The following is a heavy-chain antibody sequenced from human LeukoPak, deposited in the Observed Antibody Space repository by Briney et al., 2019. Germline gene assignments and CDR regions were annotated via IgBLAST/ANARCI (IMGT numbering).Heavy chain of an antibody. Sequence: GGSLRLSCAASGFAFSSYSMDWVRQAPGKGLEWVSSISKTSVHIYYADSVRGRFTISRGNAKNSLYLQMNNLRAEDTALYYCARADSDVGSLDYWGQGTLVTVSS. CDR1: GFAFSSYS. V-gene: IGHV3-21*01. CDR3: ARADSDVGSLDY. D-gene: IGHD2-21*02. J-gene: IGHJ4*02. CDR2: ISKTSVHI.